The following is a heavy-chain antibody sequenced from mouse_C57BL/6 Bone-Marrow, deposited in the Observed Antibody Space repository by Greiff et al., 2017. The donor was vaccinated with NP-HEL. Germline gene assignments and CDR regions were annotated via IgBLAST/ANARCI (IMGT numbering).Heavy chain of an antibody. Sequence: QVQLQQPGAELVKPGASVKLSCKASGYTFTSYWMHWVKQRPGRGLEWIGRIDPNSGGTKYNEKFKSKATLTVDKPSSTAYMQLSSLTSEDSAVDYCARGDYYGSSYYFDYWGQGTTLTVSS. V-gene: IGHV1-72*01. J-gene: IGHJ2*01. CDR3: ARGDYYGSSYYFDY. CDR2: IDPNSGGT. CDR1: GYTFTSYW. D-gene: IGHD1-1*01.